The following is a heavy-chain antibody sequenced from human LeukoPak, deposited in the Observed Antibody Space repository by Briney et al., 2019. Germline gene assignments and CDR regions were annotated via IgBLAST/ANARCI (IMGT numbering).Heavy chain of an antibody. CDR1: GGSISSGNYY. D-gene: IGHD5-18*01. CDR3: ARFSTTPGGYTYGRGVFDF. V-gene: IGHV4-61*02. CDR2: MYFTGSG. Sequence: PSETPSLTCTVSGGSISSGNYYWSWIRQPAGKGLEWIGRMYFTGSGNYNPSLKSRVTISIDTSKNQFSLRLTSVTAADTAVYYCARFSTTPGGYTYGRGVFDFWGQGTLVIVSS. J-gene: IGHJ4*02.